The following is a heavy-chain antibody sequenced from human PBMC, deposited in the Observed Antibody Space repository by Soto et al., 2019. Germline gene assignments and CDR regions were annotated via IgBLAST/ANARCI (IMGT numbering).Heavy chain of an antibody. CDR2: IIPIFTTT. CDR3: AREVAADGTFREDVFDI. D-gene: IGHD6-13*01. CDR1: GGTFSNHA. V-gene: IGHV1-69*12. Sequence: QVQLVQSGAEVKKPGSSVKVSCKASGGTFSNHAINWVRQAPGQGLEWMGRIIPIFTTTDYAQRFQGRVTITADEPTITAYLELRSLKHDDTAVYYCAREVAADGTFREDVFDIWGQGTMVTVSS. J-gene: IGHJ3*02.